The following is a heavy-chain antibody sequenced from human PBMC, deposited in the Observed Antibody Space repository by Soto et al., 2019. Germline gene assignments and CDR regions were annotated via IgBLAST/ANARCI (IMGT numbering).Heavy chain of an antibody. CDR2: IYYSGST. J-gene: IGHJ4*02. CDR3: ARVGGYCSGGSCYGFDY. Sequence: SGTLSLTCTVSGGSLSSYYWRWVRQPPGKGLEWIGYIYYSGSTNYNPSLKSRVTISVDTSKNQFSLKLSSVTAADTAVYYCARVGGYCSGGSCYGFDYWGQGTLVTVSS. CDR1: GGSLSSYY. V-gene: IGHV4-59*01. D-gene: IGHD2-15*01.